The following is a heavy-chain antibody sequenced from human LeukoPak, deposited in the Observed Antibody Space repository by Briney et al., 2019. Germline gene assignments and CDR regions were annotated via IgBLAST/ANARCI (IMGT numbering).Heavy chain of an antibody. D-gene: IGHD5-24*01. CDR3: ARVATIADYYYYYMDV. V-gene: IGHV4-31*03. J-gene: IGHJ6*03. CDR2: IYYSGST. CDR1: GGSISSGGYY. Sequence: SQTLSLTCTVSGGSISSGGYYWSWIRQHPGKGLEWIGYIYYSGSTYYNPSLKSRVTISVDTSKNQFSLKLSSVTAADTAVCYCARVATIADYYYYYMDVWGKGTTVTVSS.